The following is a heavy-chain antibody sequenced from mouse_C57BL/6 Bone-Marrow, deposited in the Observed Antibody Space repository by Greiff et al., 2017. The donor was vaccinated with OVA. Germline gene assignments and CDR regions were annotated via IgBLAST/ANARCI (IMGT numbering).Heavy chain of an antibody. D-gene: IGHD4-1*01. J-gene: IGHJ4*01. Sequence: VQLQQSGAELVKPGASVKLSCKASGYTFTSYWMHWVKQRPGQGLEWIGMIHPNSGSTNYNEKFKSKATLTIDKSSSTAYMQLSSLTSEDSAVYYCARERLTWDYWGQGTSVTVSS. CDR2: IHPNSGST. V-gene: IGHV1-64*01. CDR3: ARERLTWDY. CDR1: GYTFTSYW.